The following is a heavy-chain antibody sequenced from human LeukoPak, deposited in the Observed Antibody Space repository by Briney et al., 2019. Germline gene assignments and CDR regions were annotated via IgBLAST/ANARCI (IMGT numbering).Heavy chain of an antibody. V-gene: IGHV1-18*01. D-gene: IGHD4-17*01. CDR1: GYTFTSYG. CDR2: ITTYNGNT. J-gene: IGHJ4*02. CDR3: ARWDGDYWAFDY. Sequence: ASVKVSCKASGYTFTSYGISWVRQAPGQGLEWMGWITTYNGNTSYVQKLQGRVTMTTDTSTSTAYMELRSLRSDDTAVYYCARWDGDYWAFDYWGQGTLVTVSS.